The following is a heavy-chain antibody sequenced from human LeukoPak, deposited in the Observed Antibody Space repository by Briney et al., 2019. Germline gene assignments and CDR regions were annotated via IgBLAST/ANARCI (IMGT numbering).Heavy chain of an antibody. D-gene: IGHD1-26*01. J-gene: IGHJ5*02. Sequence: GGSLRLSCAASGLTFSHAWMSWVRQAPGKGLEWVGRIKGRSDGGTTDYAASVKGRFTISRDDSKKTLYLRMNSLKTEDTGVYYFSTVVGIVGAPGGRGTLVTVSS. CDR2: IKGRSDGGTT. V-gene: IGHV3-15*01. CDR1: GLTFSHAW. CDR3: STVVGIVGAP.